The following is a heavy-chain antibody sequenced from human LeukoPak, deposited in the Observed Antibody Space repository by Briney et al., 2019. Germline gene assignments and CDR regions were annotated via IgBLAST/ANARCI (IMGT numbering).Heavy chain of an antibody. D-gene: IGHD5-18*01. CDR1: GGSISSYY. J-gene: IGHJ6*03. CDR3: ARTTEGGYTYDFFYYYYMDV. CDR2: IYYSGST. V-gene: IGHV4-59*01. Sequence: SETLSLTCTVSGGSISSYYWSWIRQPPGKGLEWIGYIYYSGSTNYNPSLKSRVTISVDSSKNQFSLKLSSVTAADTAVYYCARTTEGGYTYDFFYYYYMDVWGKGTTVTISS.